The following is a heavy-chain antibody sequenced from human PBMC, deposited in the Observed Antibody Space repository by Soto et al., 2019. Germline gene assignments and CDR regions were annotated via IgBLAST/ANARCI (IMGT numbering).Heavy chain of an antibody. J-gene: IGHJ4*02. V-gene: IGHV4-31*03. D-gene: IGHD1-20*01. CDR3: ARGLYNWNYFDY. Sequence: SETLSLTCTVSGGSISSGGYYWSWIRQHPGKGLEWIGYIYYSGSTYYNPSLKSRVTISVDTSRNQFSLKLSSVTAADTAVYYCARGLYNWNYFDYWGQGTLVTVSS. CDR1: GGSISSGGYY. CDR2: IYYSGST.